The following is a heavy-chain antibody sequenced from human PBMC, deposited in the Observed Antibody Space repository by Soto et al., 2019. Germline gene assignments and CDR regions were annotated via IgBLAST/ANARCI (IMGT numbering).Heavy chain of an antibody. CDR1: GGSISSYY. CDR2: SYYSGST. V-gene: IGHV4-59*08. Sequence: SATLFLTCTVSGGSISSYYWSWIRPPPGKGLEWIGYSYYSGSTNYNPSLKSRVTISVDTSKNQFSLKLNSMTAADTAVYYCARHNYGSGSTYFDYWGQGTLVTVSS. D-gene: IGHD3-10*01. CDR3: ARHNYGSGSTYFDY. J-gene: IGHJ4*02.